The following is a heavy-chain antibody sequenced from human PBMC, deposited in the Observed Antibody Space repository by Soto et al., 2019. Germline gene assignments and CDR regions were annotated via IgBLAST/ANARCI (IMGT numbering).Heavy chain of an antibody. CDR2: ISYDGTYK. CDR3: ARDGWMDLYWYFHF. Sequence: QVQLVESGGGVVQPGRSLRLSCAASGFTFSNYGMHWVRQAPGKGLEWVAVISYDGTYKYYAESVKGRFTISRDSPKNTLYLQMNSLRAEDTAIYYCARDGWMDLYWYFHFWGRGTLVTVSS. J-gene: IGHJ2*01. V-gene: IGHV3-30*03. CDR1: GFTFSNYG. D-gene: IGHD2-2*02.